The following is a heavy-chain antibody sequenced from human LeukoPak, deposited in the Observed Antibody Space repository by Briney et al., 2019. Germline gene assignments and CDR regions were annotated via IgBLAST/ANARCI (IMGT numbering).Heavy chain of an antibody. J-gene: IGHJ6*03. Sequence: PGGSLRLSCAASGFTFSSSAMSWVRQAPGKGLEWVSCISGSGGSTYYADSVKGRFTISRDTSKNTLYLQMNSLRAEDTAIYYCAKDVQYYSYMDVWGKGTTVTVSS. CDR1: GFTFSSSA. V-gene: IGHV3-23*01. CDR3: AKDVQYYSYMDV. CDR2: ISGSGGST.